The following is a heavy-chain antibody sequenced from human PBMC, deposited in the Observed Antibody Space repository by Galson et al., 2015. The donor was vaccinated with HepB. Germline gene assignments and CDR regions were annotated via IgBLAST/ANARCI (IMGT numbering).Heavy chain of an antibody. CDR2: ISYDGSNK. D-gene: IGHD1-1*01. CDR1: GFTFSSYG. J-gene: IGHJ6*02. V-gene: IGHV3-30*18. CDR3: AKDQSGTTDYYYYYGMDV. Sequence: SLRLSCAASGFTFSSYGMHWVRQAPGKGLEWVAVISYDGSNKYYADSVKGRFTISRDNSKNTLYLQMNSLRAEDTAVYYCAKDQSGTTDYYYYYGMDVLGPGTTVTVSS.